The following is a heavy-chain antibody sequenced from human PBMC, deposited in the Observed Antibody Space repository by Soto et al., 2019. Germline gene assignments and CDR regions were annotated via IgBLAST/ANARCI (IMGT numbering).Heavy chain of an antibody. CDR1: GGTFSSYT. J-gene: IGHJ4*02. Sequence: QVQLVQSGAEVKKPGSSVKVSCKASGGTFSSYTISWVRQAPGQGLEWMGRIIPILGIANYAQKFQGRVTITADKSTSTAYMELSSLRSEDTAVYYCARVNYYGSGSYGWGQGTLVIVSS. V-gene: IGHV1-69*02. D-gene: IGHD3-10*01. CDR2: IIPILGIA. CDR3: ARVNYYGSGSYG.